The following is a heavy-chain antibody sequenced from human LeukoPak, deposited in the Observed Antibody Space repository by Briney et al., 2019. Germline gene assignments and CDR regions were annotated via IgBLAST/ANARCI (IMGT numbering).Heavy chain of an antibody. CDR1: GFTVSGYE. V-gene: IGHV3-48*03. CDR2: ISSSGSSGSTM. CDR3: ARETENCGGDCFDY. D-gene: IGHD2-21*01. J-gene: IGHJ4*02. Sequence: GGSLRLSCVASGFTVSGYEFNWVRQAPGQGLEWVSYISSSGSSGSTMYYAESVKGRFTTSRDNAKNSVYLQMSSLRVEDTAVYYCARETENCGGDCFDYWGQGTLVTVSS.